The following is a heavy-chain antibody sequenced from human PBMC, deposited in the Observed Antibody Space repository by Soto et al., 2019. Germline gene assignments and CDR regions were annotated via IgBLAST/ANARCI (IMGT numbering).Heavy chain of an antibody. J-gene: IGHJ5*02. CDR1: GGTFSSYA. CDR2: IIPIFGTA. V-gene: IGHV1-69*13. CDR3: ARVPQTGGLLAP. D-gene: IGHD2-21*01. Sequence: ASVKVSCKASGGTFSSYAISWVRQAPGQGLEWMGGIIPIFGTANYAQKFQGRVTITADESTSTAYMELSSLRSEDTAVYYCARVPQTGGLLAPSAQGTLVTVSS.